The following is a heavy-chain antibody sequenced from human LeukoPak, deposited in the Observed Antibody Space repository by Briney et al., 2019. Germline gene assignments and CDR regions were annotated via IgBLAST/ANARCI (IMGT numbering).Heavy chain of an antibody. D-gene: IGHD1-26*01. Sequence: SETLSLTCTVSGGSLSSSSYYWGWIRQPPGKGLEWLGSIYYSGSTYYNSSLKSRVTISVDTSKNQFSLKLSSVTAADTAVYYCARLVPEWELREFSERDWFDPWGQGTLVTVSS. CDR2: IYYSGST. V-gene: IGHV4-39*01. CDR3: ARLVPEWELREFSERDWFDP. J-gene: IGHJ5*02. CDR1: GGSLSSSSYY.